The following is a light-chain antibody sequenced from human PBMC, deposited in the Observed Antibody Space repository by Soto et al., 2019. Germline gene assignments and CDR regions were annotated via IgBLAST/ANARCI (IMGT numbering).Light chain of an antibody. Sequence: EIILTQSPATLSLSPGDRATLSCRASQTINNFLAWYQQKPGQTPRLLIYDASKRATGIPARFTGSGSGTDFSLTISSLEPEDFAVYYCQQYGSSPGLFTFGPGTKVDIK. V-gene: IGKV3-11*01. J-gene: IGKJ3*01. CDR2: DAS. CDR1: QTINNF. CDR3: QQYGSSPGLFT.